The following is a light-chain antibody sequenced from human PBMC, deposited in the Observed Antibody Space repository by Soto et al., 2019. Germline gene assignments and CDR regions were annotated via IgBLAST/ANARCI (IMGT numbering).Light chain of an antibody. CDR2: EVS. J-gene: IGLJ1*01. CDR1: SSDVGGYNF. CDR3: RSYTTSSTVV. Sequence: QASRTQPASVFGSPGQSITISCTGTSSDVGGYNFVSWYQQHPGKAPKLMIYEVSNRPSGVSNRFSGSKSGNTASLTISGLQPEDEADYYCRSYTTSSTVVFGTGTKVTVL. V-gene: IGLV2-14*03.